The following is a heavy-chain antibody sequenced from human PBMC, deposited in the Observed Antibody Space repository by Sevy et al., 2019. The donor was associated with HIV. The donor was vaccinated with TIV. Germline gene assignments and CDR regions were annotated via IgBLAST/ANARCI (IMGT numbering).Heavy chain of an antibody. CDR1: GFTFSDYY. Sequence: GGSLRLSCAASGFTFSDYYMSWIRQAPGKGLEWVSYISSSGSTIYYADSVKGRFTISRDNAKNSLYLQMNRLRAEDTAVYYCARGGIMITFGGVIADDAFDIWGQGTMVTVSS. J-gene: IGHJ3*02. CDR3: ARGGIMITFGGVIADDAFDI. D-gene: IGHD3-16*02. CDR2: ISSSGSTI. V-gene: IGHV3-11*01.